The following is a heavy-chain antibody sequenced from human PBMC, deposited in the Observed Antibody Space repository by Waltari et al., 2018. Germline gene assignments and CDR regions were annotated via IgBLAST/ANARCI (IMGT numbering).Heavy chain of an antibody. CDR2: IKKDGTSK. CDR3: ARHGDFCFDY. CDR1: GFIFSDYW. Sequence: DVQVVESGGDLIQPGGSLRLSCAGSGFIFSDYWMGWVRQAPGKGVEWVANIKKDGTSKYYVDSVKGRFTISRDNAKNSIYLQMDNLRVEDTAVYYCARHGDFCFDYWGQGVLVTVSS. D-gene: IGHD2-21*01. J-gene: IGHJ4*02. V-gene: IGHV3-7*01.